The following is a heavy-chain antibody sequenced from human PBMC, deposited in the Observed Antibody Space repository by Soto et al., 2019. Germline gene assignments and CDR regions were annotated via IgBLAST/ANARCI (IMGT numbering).Heavy chain of an antibody. CDR3: AREVVAGTNWFDP. D-gene: IGHD6-19*01. Sequence: QVQLHQWGAGLLKPSETLSLTCAVYGESFNAYYWSWIRQPPGKGLEWIGRINHAGSTNYNPSLKSRVTMSVDASKNQFSLNLTSVTAADTSIYYCAREVVAGTNWFDPWGQGTLVTVSS. CDR2: INHAGST. CDR1: GESFNAYY. J-gene: IGHJ5*02. V-gene: IGHV4-34*01.